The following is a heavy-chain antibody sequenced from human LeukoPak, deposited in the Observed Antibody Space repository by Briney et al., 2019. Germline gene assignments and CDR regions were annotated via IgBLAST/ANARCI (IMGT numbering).Heavy chain of an antibody. CDR2: IRAGGDST. D-gene: IGHD2-2*01. CDR1: GFTFSNYC. CDR3: AKRMYCTSSSCYGFDY. Sequence: GGSLRLSCAASGFTFSNYCVSWVRQAPGKGLEWVSAIRAGGDSTFYADSVKGRFTISRDNSKNTLYLQMNSLRAEDTAVYYCAKRMYCTSSSCYGFDYWGEGTLVTVSS. J-gene: IGHJ4*02. V-gene: IGHV3-23*01.